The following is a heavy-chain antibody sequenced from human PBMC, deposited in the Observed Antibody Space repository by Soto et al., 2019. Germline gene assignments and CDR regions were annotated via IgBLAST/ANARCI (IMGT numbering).Heavy chain of an antibody. CDR2: IYSTGSS. CDR3: ARDWTQLWLSGWDRFDP. Sequence: QVQLQESGPGLVKPSETLSLTCAVSGGSISSGNYYWSWIRQSPGKGLEWIGYIYSTGSSYYNPSLRSRVSMSVDTSKNQFSLNLNSVTAADTAVYYCARDWTQLWLSGWDRFDPWGQGTLVTVSS. V-gene: IGHV4-30-4*01. D-gene: IGHD5-18*01. J-gene: IGHJ5*02. CDR1: GGSISSGNYY.